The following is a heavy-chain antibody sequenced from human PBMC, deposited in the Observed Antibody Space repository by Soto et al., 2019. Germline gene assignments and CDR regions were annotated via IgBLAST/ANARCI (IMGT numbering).Heavy chain of an antibody. Sequence: QVQLVESGGGVVQPGRSLRLSCAASGFTFSSYGMHWVRQAPGKGLEWVAVISYDGSNKYYADSVKGRFTISRDNSKNRLYLQMNSLRAEDTAVYYCAKERLYHYYDSSGYRYYFDYWGQGTLVTVSS. J-gene: IGHJ4*02. CDR3: AKERLYHYYDSSGYRYYFDY. V-gene: IGHV3-30*18. CDR1: GFTFSSYG. CDR2: ISYDGSNK. D-gene: IGHD3-22*01.